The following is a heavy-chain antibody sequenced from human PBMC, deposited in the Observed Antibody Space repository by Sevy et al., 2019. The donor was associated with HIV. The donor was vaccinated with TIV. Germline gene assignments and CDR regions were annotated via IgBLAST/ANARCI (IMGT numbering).Heavy chain of an antibody. D-gene: IGHD6-13*01. Sequence: SETLPLTCTVSGGSISSYYWSWIRQPPGKGLEWIGYIYYSGSTNYNPSLKSRVTISVDTSKNQFSLKLSSVTAADTAVYYCARTGYSSSWYNSFFDYWGQGTLVTVSS. CDR2: IYYSGST. J-gene: IGHJ4*02. CDR1: GGSISSYY. CDR3: ARTGYSSSWYNSFFDY. V-gene: IGHV4-59*01.